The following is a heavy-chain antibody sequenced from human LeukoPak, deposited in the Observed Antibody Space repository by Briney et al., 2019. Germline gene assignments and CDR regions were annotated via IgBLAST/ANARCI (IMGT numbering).Heavy chain of an antibody. Sequence: GGSLRLSCAASGFTFSDTWMHWVRQAPGKGLVWVSSISRNSRYIYYADSMRGRFTISRDDAKNSLYLQMNSLKPEDTAVYYCARVAEAAAFDSWGQGTLVTVSS. CDR3: ARVAEAAAFDS. CDR2: ISRNSRYI. V-gene: IGHV3-21*06. D-gene: IGHD6-13*01. CDR1: GFTFSDTW. J-gene: IGHJ4*02.